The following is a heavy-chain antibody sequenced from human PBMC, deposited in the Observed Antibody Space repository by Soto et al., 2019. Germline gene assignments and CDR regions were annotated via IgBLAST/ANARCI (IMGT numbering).Heavy chain of an antibody. D-gene: IGHD3-10*01. CDR2: INPSGGST. Sequence: ASVKVSCKASGYTFTSYYMHWVRQAPGQGLEWMGIINPSGGSTSYAQKFQGRVTMTRDTSTSTVYMELSSLRSEDTAVYYCARDVYHYGSGSYYNRAYGMDVWGQGTTVTVSS. V-gene: IGHV1-46*01. CDR3: ARDVYHYGSGSYYNRAYGMDV. J-gene: IGHJ6*02. CDR1: GYTFTSYY.